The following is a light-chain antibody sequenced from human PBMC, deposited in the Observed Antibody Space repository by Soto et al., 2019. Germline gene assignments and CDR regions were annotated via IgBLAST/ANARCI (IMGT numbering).Light chain of an antibody. J-gene: IGKJ5*01. CDR2: GAS. CDR1: QTVLDSSNNKDY. CDR3: QQYHNWPIT. Sequence: DIVMTQSTDSLAVSLGERATINCKSSQTVLDSSNNKDYLAWYQQKPGQAPRLLIYGASSRATGISARFSGSGSGTEFTLTISSLQSEDFAVYYCQQYHNWPITFGQGTRLEIK. V-gene: IGKV4-1*01.